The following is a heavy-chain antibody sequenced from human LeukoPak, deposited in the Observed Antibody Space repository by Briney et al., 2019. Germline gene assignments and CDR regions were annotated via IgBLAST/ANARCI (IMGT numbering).Heavy chain of an antibody. CDR1: GYTFTGYY. J-gene: IGHJ4*02. Sequence: ASVEVSCKASGYTFTGYYMHWVRQAPGQGLEWLGLINPNSGGTNYAQKFQGRITMTTETSITTAYMVLRRLTSDHTAAHFGSGLDITIILYWGQGTLVTVSS. V-gene: IGHV1-2*02. CDR3: SGLDITIILY. CDR2: INPNSGGT. D-gene: IGHD3-10*01.